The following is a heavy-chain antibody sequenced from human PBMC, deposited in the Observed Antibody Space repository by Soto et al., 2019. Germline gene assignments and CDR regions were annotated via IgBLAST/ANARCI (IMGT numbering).Heavy chain of an antibody. D-gene: IGHD6-6*01. CDR2: FYYAGNT. CDR3: ARGLNMARGGGTARE. V-gene: IGHV4-39*06. J-gene: IGHJ4*02. CDR1: DASITSPSYY. Sequence: SETLSLTCSVSDASITSPSYYWAWIRQPPGEGLEWIGTFYYAGNTNYKSSLKSRLTISVNAAKKQLTLQMTSVTATDTASYYCARGLNMARGGGTAREWGLGTMVT.